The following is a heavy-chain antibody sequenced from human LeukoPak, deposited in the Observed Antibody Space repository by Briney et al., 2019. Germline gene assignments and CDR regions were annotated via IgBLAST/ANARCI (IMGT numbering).Heavy chain of an antibody. Sequence: GGSLRLSCAASGFTFSRSVLHWVRQAPGKGLEWVAAISNDGSHESYGDSVRGRFTISSDQSQRTLSLQMDSLRPEDTDFYYSVKDGDTIWNQKNDAFDIWGQGTMVTVSS. J-gene: IGHJ3*02. CDR3: VKDGDTIWNQKNDAFDI. CDR1: GFTFSRSV. V-gene: IGHV3-30-3*01. D-gene: IGHD1-14*01. CDR2: ISNDGSHE.